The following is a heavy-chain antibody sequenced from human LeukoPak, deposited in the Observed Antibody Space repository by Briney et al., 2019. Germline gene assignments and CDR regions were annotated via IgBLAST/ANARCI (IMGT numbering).Heavy chain of an antibody. CDR3: ARAAAVGEDYMDV. CDR1: GYTFTSYY. J-gene: IGHJ6*03. Sequence: ASVKVSCKASGYTFTSYYMHWVRQAPGQGLEWMGIINPSGSSTSYAQKFQGRVTMTRDTSTSTVYMELSSLRSEDTAVYYCARAAAVGEDYMDVWGKGTTVTVSS. CDR2: INPSGSST. V-gene: IGHV1-46*01. D-gene: IGHD6-13*01.